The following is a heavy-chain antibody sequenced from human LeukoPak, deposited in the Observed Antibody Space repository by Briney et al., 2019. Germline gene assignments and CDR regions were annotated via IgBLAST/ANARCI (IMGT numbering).Heavy chain of an antibody. J-gene: IGHJ4*02. D-gene: IGHD5-18*01. V-gene: IGHV4-59*12. CDR1: GGSISSYY. CDR3: AIAYSYGYWY. CDR2: IYYSGST. Sequence: SETLSLTCTVSGGSISSYYWSWIRQPPGKGLEWIGYIYYSGSTNYNPSLKSRVTISVDTSKNQFSLKLSSVTAADTAVYYCAIAYSYGYWYWGQGTLVTVSS.